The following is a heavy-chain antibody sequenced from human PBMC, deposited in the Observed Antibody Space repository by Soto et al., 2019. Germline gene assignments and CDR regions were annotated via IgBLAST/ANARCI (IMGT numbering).Heavy chain of an antibody. D-gene: IGHD4-4*01. CDR3: GRDAVSNGVGV. CDR2: IKGDGSEK. CDR1: GFTFSTFW. Sequence: ESLRVSCEPYGFTFSTFWMSWVRQAPGKGMDWVANIKGDGSEKRYVDSVKGRLTISRDNAKNLVYLQMTSLRVEDTAMYYCGRDAVSNGVGVWGQGTLVTVSS. V-gene: IGHV3-7*01. J-gene: IGHJ6*01.